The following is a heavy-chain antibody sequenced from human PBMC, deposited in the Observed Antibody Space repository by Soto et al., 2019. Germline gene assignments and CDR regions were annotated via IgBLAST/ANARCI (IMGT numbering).Heavy chain of an antibody. CDR2: INSDGTTT. D-gene: IGHD5-18*01. Sequence: LRLSCAASAFTFSNYWMHWVRQAPGKGLVWVSRINSDGTTTTYADSVKGRFTISRDNAKNTLYLQMNSLRAEDTAVYYCAREWGNSYYYFDYWGQGTLVTVSS. CDR1: AFTFSNYW. V-gene: IGHV3-74*01. J-gene: IGHJ4*02. CDR3: AREWGNSYYYFDY.